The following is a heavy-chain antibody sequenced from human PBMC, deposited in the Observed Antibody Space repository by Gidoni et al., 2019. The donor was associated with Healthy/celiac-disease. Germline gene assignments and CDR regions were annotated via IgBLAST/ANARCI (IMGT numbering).Heavy chain of an antibody. CDR2: INPSGGST. J-gene: IGHJ4*02. Sequence: QVQLVQSGAEVKKPGASVKVSCKASGYPFTSYYMHWVRQAPGQGLEWMGIINPSGGSTSYAQKFQGRVTMTRDTSTSTVYMELSSLRSEDTAVYYCARQRARLQLRPPLDYWGQGTLVTVSS. V-gene: IGHV1-46*01. CDR1: GYPFTSYY. D-gene: IGHD5-12*01. CDR3: ARQRARLQLRPPLDY.